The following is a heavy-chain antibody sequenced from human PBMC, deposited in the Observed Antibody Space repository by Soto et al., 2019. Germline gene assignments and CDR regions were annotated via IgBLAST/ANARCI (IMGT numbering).Heavy chain of an antibody. J-gene: IGHJ6*02. D-gene: IGHD2-2*01. CDR2: ISSSSTYT. V-gene: IGHV3-11*06. Sequence: QVQLVESGGGLVKPGGSLRVSCAASGFTFTDYYMSWIRQAPGKGLEWVSHISSSSTYTNYADSVKGRFTISRDNSKNSLYLQMNSLRAEDTAVYYCARDLAPYQLLAQDVWGQGTTVTVSS. CDR3: ARDLAPYQLLAQDV. CDR1: GFTFTDYY.